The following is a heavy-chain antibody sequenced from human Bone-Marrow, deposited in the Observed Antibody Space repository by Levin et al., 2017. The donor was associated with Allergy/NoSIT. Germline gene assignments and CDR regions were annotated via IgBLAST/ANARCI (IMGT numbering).Heavy chain of an antibody. CDR2: ISSSSSTI. D-gene: IGHD3-10*01. CDR1: GFTFSSYS. Sequence: GGSLRLSCAASGFTFSSYSMNWVRQAPGKGLEWVSYISSSSSTINYADSVKGRFTISRDNAENSLYLQMNTLRAEDTAVYYCARDRKAGDYWGQGTLVTVSS. CDR3: ARDRKAGDY. V-gene: IGHV3-48*01. J-gene: IGHJ4*02.